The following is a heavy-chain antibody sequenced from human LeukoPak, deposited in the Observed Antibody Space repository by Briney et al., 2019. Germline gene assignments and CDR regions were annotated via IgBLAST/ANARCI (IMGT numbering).Heavy chain of an antibody. V-gene: IGHV4-59*01. D-gene: IGHD6-25*01. CDR3: ARESGQPRGYYYYGMDV. CDR2: IYYSGST. J-gene: IGHJ6*02. Sequence: PSETLSLTCTVSGGSISSYYWSWIRQPPGKGLEWIGYIYYSGSTNYNPSLKSRVTISVDTSKNQFSLKLSSVTAADTAVYYCARESGQPRGYYYYGMDVWGQGTTVTVSS. CDR1: GGSISSYY.